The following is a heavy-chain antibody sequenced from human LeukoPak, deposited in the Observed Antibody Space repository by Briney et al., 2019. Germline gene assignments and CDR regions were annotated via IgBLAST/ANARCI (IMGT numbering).Heavy chain of an antibody. CDR2: ISAYNGNT. CDR1: GYTFTSYG. V-gene: IGHV1-18*01. CDR3: ARVEIFGVVIIPFDY. J-gene: IGHJ4*02. D-gene: IGHD3-3*01. Sequence: ASVKVSCKASGYTFTSYGISWVRQAPGQGPEWMGWISAYNGNTNYAQKLQGRVTMTTDTSTSTAYMELRSLRSDDTAVYYCARVEIFGVVIIPFDYWGQGTLVTVSS.